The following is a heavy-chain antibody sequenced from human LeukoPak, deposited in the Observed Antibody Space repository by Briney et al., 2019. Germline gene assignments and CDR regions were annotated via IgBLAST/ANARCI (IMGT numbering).Heavy chain of an antibody. CDR2: INPSGGST. Sequence: GASVKVSCKASGYTFTSYGISWVRQAPGQGLEWMGIINPSGGSTSYAQKFQGRVTMTRDTSTSTVYMELSSLRSEDTAVYYCARVVATMGDYFDYWGQGTLVTVSS. D-gene: IGHD5-12*01. CDR1: GYTFTSYG. CDR3: ARVVATMGDYFDY. V-gene: IGHV1-46*01. J-gene: IGHJ4*02.